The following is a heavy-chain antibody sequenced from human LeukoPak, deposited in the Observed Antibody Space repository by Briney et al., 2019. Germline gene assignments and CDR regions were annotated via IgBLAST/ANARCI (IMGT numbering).Heavy chain of an antibody. CDR2: IYSGGST. J-gene: IGHJ6*03. CDR3: ARGGGYYYYYYMDV. CDR1: GFTRSSNY. D-gene: IGHD3-16*01. Sequence: GVSLRLFCAASGFTRSSNYMIWLRQARGKGLEWVSVIYSGGSTYYADSVKGRFTISRDSYKKTMYLQMNSLRAEDTAVYYCARGGGYYYYYYMDVWGKGTTVTISS. V-gene: IGHV3-53*01.